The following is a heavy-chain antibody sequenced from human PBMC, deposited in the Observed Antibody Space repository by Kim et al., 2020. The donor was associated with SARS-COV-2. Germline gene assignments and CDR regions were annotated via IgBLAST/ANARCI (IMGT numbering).Heavy chain of an antibody. V-gene: IGHV1-24*01. D-gene: IGHD6-13*01. CDR3: ATVAAASKSNWFDP. J-gene: IGHJ5*02. Sequence: QKFQGRVTMTEDTSTDTAYMELSSLRSGDTAVYYCATVAAASKSNWFDPWGQGTLVTVSS.